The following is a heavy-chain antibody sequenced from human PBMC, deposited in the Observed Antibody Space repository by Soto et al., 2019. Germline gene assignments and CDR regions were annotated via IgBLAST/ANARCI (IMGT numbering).Heavy chain of an antibody. CDR3: AKDLSMITFGGVIVNAT. CDR2: ISGSGGST. V-gene: IGHV3-23*01. J-gene: IGHJ4*02. CDR1: GLTFSSYA. Sequence: GGSLRLSCAASGLTFSSYAMSWVRQAPGKGLEWVSAISGSGGSTYYADSVKGRFTISRDNSKNTLYLQMNSLRAEETAVYYCAKDLSMITFGGVIVNATWGQGTLVTVSS. D-gene: IGHD3-16*02.